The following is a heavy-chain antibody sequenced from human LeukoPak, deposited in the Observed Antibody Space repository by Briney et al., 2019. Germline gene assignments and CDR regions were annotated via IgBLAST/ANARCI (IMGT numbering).Heavy chain of an antibody. D-gene: IGHD3-10*01. V-gene: IGHV3-53*01. CDR3: ARDSRLGVREGKLVDY. CDR1: GGSISAYY. CDR2: IYSGGST. Sequence: ETLSLTCTVSGGSISAYYWSWVRQAPGKGLECVSVIYSGGSTYYADSVKGRFTISRDNSKNTLYLQMNSLRAEDTAVYYCARDSRLGVREGKLVDYWGQGTLVTVSS. J-gene: IGHJ4*02.